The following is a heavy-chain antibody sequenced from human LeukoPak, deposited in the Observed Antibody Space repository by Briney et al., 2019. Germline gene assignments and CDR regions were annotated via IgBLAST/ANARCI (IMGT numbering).Heavy chain of an antibody. J-gene: IGHJ4*02. D-gene: IGHD3-10*01. CDR3: ARHTLINSPLDS. V-gene: IGHV5-51*01. CDR1: GYTFSDYY. Sequence: GESLKISCKGSGYTFSDYYIAWVRQMPGKGLEWMGIIYPGDSSTRYSPSFQGQVTISADKSISTAYLQWSSLKASDTAIYYCARHTLINSPLDSWGQGTLVTVSS. CDR2: IYPGDSST.